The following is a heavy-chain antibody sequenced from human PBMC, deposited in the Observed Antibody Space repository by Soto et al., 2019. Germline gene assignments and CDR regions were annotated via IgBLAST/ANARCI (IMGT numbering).Heavy chain of an antibody. D-gene: IGHD6-19*01. CDR3: AKSQQWGLPLSGGLDV. V-gene: IGHV3-53*01. J-gene: IGHJ6*02. Sequence: DVQLVESGGGLIQPGGSLRLSCAVSGFSVSSKYMSWVRQAAGKGLEWVSVIYAGSITFYADSVKGRFTISRDDSKNSLYLQMNSLRAEDTAVYYCAKSQQWGLPLSGGLDVWGRGTTVTVSS. CDR2: IYAGSIT. CDR1: GFSVSSKY.